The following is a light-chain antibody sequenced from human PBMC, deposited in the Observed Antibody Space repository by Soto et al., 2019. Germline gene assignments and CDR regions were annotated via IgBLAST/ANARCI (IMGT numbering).Light chain of an antibody. CDR3: QQYYTYST. Sequence: AIRMTQSPSSFSASTGDRVTITCRASQGISSYLAWYQQKPGKAPKLLIYAASTLQSGVPSRFSGSGSGTEFTLTISSLQPDDFATYYRQQYYTYSTFGQGTKV. CDR1: QGISSY. V-gene: IGKV1-8*01. J-gene: IGKJ1*01. CDR2: AAS.